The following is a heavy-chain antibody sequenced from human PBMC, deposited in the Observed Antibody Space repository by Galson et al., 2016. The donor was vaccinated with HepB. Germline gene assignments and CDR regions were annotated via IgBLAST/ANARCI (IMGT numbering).Heavy chain of an antibody. CDR3: STATGHY. V-gene: IGHV3-23*01. D-gene: IGHD5-12*01. Sequence: LRLSCAASGLNFSTYAMTWVRQAPGKGLHWLSSISGDGETRYYADSVRGRFTISRDNSKNTTYLHLNNLRAGDTAVFYCSTATGHYWGQGILVTVSS. CDR1: GLNFSTYA. CDR2: ISGDGETR. J-gene: IGHJ4*02.